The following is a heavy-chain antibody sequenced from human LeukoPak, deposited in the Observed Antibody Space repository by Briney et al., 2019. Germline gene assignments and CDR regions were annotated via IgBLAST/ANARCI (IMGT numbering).Heavy chain of an antibody. CDR2: IKQDGSEK. V-gene: IGHV3-7*04. Sequence: GGSLRLSCAASGFTLSRFRMSGVRHAPGKGREGVANIKQDGSEKCYVDSVKGRFTISRDNAKNSLYLQMNSLRAEDTAVYYCARERITMRVVDYWGQGTLVTVSS. D-gene: IGHD3-22*01. CDR1: GFTLSRFR. CDR3: ARERITMRVVDY. J-gene: IGHJ4*02.